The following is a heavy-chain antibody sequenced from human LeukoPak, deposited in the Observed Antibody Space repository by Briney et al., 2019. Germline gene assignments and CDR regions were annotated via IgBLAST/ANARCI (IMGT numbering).Heavy chain of an antibody. CDR2: ISGSRGTT. Sequence: PGGSLRLSCVASGFTFGNYAMSWVRQAPGKGLEWVSSISGSRGTTYYADSVKGRFTTSRDNSKNTLYLQMNSLRADDTAVYYCAKGGGSSWYDSGEGFDYWGQGALVTVSS. CDR1: GFTFGNYA. CDR3: AKGGGSSWYDSGEGFDY. J-gene: IGHJ4*02. V-gene: IGHV3-23*01. D-gene: IGHD3-22*01.